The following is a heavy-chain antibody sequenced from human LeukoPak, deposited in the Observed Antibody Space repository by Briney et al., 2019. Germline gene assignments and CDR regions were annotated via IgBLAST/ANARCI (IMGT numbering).Heavy chain of an antibody. CDR3: ARHGVGAGLAAACI. Sequence: GESLKISCKGSGYNFSNYGIGWVRQMPGKGLEWMGLIDPGDSHAIYSPSFQGQVTISADKSISAANLQWSSLKASDTAMYYCARHGVGAGLAAACIWGQGTLLTVSS. CDR1: GYNFSNYG. D-gene: IGHD6-13*01. CDR2: IDPGDSHA. J-gene: IGHJ4*02. V-gene: IGHV5-51*01.